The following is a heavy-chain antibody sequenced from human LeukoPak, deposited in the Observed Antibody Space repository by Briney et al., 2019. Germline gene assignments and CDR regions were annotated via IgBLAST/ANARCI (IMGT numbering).Heavy chain of an antibody. J-gene: IGHJ6*03. CDR1: GFTFSSYW. Sequence: GGSLRLSCAASGFTFSSYWMSWVRQAPGKGLEWVANIKQDGSEKYYVDSVKGRLTISRDNAKNSLYLQMNSLRAEDTAVYYCARVGDDYGDYDYYYYMDVWGKGTTVTVPS. V-gene: IGHV3-7*01. D-gene: IGHD4-17*01. CDR3: ARVGDDYGDYDYYYYMDV. CDR2: IKQDGSEK.